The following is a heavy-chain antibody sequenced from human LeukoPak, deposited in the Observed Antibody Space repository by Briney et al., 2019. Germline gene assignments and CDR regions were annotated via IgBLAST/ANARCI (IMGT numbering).Heavy chain of an antibody. CDR3: ARSARRIPLRY. CDR1: GGSISSSAYH. CDR2: IHIGGST. V-gene: IGHV4-39*01. D-gene: IGHD2-15*01. J-gene: IGHJ4*02. Sequence: PSETLSLTCTVSGGSISSSAYHWGWIRQPPGRGLEWIGSIHIGGSTYYNPSFKSRVTISVDTSKNQFSLKLRSVTAADTAMYYCARSARRIPLRYWGQGTLVTVSS.